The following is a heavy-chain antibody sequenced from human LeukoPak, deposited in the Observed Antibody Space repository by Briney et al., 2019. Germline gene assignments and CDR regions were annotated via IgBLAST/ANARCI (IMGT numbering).Heavy chain of an antibody. CDR3: AINSSGDSSGYDY. CDR2: IYSGGRT. V-gene: IGHV4-59*08. D-gene: IGHD3-22*01. CDR1: GDSVTSYY. Sequence: SETLSLTCTVSGDSVTSYYWSWIRQSPGKGLEWIGYIYSGGRTIYNPSLKSRLTTSSDTSKSQFSLKLSSVTAADTAVYYCAINSSGDSSGYDYWGQGTLVTVSS. J-gene: IGHJ4*02.